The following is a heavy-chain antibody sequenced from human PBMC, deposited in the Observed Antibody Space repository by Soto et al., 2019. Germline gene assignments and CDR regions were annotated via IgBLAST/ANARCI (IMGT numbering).Heavy chain of an antibody. V-gene: IGHV3-53*04. Sequence: GGSLRLSCAASGFTVSSNYMSWVRQAPGKGLEWVSVIYSGGSTYYADSVKGRFTISRHNSKNTLYLQMNSLRAEDTAVYYCARPGYCSGGSCLDAFDIWGQGTMVTVSS. J-gene: IGHJ3*02. CDR2: IYSGGST. CDR3: ARPGYCSGGSCLDAFDI. D-gene: IGHD2-15*01. CDR1: GFTVSSNY.